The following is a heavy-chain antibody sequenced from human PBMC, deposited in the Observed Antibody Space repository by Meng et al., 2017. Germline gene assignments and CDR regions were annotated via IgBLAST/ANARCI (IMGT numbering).Heavy chain of an antibody. Sequence: QGQVTQWGAGLVKPSGTLSLTCAGYGGSFSGYYWSWIRQPPGKGLEWIGEINHSGSTNYNPSLKSRVTISVDTSKNQFSLKLSSVTAADTAVYYCARGRWRGNRFDPWGQGTLVTVSS. V-gene: IGHV4-34*01. CDR3: ARGRWRGNRFDP. J-gene: IGHJ5*02. CDR1: GGSFSGYY. CDR2: INHSGST. D-gene: IGHD3-10*01.